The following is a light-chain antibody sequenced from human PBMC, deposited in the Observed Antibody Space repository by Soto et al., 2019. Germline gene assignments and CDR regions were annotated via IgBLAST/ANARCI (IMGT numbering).Light chain of an antibody. CDR2: LGS. V-gene: IGKV3-11*01. CDR3: MQGLQSTIT. J-gene: IGKJ5*01. CDR1: QHIWSY. Sequence: EIVLTQSPATLSSSPGERATLSCRASQHIWSYLAWYQQKPGQAPRLLIYLGSSRASGVPDRVSGSGSGTDFTLKIGRVEAEDVGIYYCMQGLQSTITFGQGTRLEIK.